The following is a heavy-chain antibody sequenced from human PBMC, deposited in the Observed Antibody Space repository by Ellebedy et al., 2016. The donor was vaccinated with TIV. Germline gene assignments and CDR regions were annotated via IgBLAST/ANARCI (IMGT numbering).Heavy chain of an antibody. V-gene: IGHV1-24*01. CDR2: FDPEDGET. Sequence: ASVKVSXXVSGYTLTELSMHWVRQAPGKGLEWMGGFDPEDGETIYAQKFQGRVTMTEDTSTDTAYMELSSLRSEDTAVYYCATYSGGVYYGMDVWGQGTTVTVSS. CDR1: GYTLTELS. CDR3: ATYSGGVYYGMDV. J-gene: IGHJ6*02. D-gene: IGHD2-21*01.